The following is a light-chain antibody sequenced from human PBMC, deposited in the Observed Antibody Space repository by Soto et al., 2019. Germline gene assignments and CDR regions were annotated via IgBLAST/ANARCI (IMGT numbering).Light chain of an antibody. CDR1: QSVSSSY. CDR2: GAS. V-gene: IGKV3-20*01. CDR3: QQYGSSLWT. Sequence: EIVLTHSPGTLSLSPGERATLSCRASQSVSSSYLAWYQQKPGQAPRLLIYGASSRATGIPDRFSGSGSGTDFTLTICRLEPEDFAVYYCQQYGSSLWTFGQGTRWIS. J-gene: IGKJ1*01.